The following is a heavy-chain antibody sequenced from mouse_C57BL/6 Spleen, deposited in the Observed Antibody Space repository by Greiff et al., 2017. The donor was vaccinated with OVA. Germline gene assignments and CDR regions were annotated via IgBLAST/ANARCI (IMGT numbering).Heavy chain of an antibody. V-gene: IGHV1-76*01. CDR3: GYYGSSYGFFAY. CDR2: IYPGSGNT. CDR1: GYTFTDYY. J-gene: IGHJ3*01. D-gene: IGHD1-1*01. Sequence: SGAELVRPGASVKLSCKASGYTFTDYYINWVKQRPGQGLEWIARIYPGSGNTYYNEKFKGKATLTAEKSSSTAYMQLSSLTSEDSAVYFCGYYGSSYGFFAYWGQGTLVTVSA.